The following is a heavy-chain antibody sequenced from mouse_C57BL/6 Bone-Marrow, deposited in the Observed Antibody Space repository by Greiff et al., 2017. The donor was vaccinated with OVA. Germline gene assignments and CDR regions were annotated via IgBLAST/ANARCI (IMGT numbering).Heavy chain of an antibody. Sequence: QVHVKQPGAELVMPGASVKLSCKASGYTFTSYWMHWVKQRPGQGLEWIGEIDPSDSYTNYNQKFKGKSTLTVDKSSSTAYMQLSSLTSEDSAVYYCAPLGRGFAYWGQGTLGTVSA. J-gene: IGHJ3*01. V-gene: IGHV1-69*01. D-gene: IGHD4-1*01. CDR2: IDPSDSYT. CDR3: APLGRGFAY. CDR1: GYTFTSYW.